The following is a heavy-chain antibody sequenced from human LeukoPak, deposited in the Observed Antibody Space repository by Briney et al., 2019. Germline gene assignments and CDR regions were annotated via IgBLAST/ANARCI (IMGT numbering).Heavy chain of an antibody. V-gene: IGHV4-59*08. CDR3: ARHRAYSSSSPFDY. Sequence: SETLSLTCSVSSGSISSLYWSWIRQPPGKGLEWIGYIYYTGSTNYNPSLKSRVTMFVDMSKNQFSLRLSSVTAADTAVYYCARHRAYSSSSPFDYWGQGTLVTASS. CDR2: IYYTGST. CDR1: SGSISSLY. J-gene: IGHJ4*02. D-gene: IGHD6-6*01.